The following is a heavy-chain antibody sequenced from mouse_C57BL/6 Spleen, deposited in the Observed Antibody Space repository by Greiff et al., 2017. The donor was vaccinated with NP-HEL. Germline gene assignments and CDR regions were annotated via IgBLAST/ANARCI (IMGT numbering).Heavy chain of an antibody. D-gene: IGHD1-2*01. CDR1: GYTFTSYW. CDR3: ARSSLRRGAYYFDY. CDR2: IDPSDSYT. J-gene: IGHJ2*01. Sequence: QVQLQQPGAELVMPGASVKLSCKASGYTFTSYWMHWVKQRPGQGLEWIGEIDPSDSYTNYNQKFKGKSKLTVDKSSSTAYMQLSSLTSEDSAVYYCARSSLRRGAYYFDYWGQGTTLTVSS. V-gene: IGHV1-69*01.